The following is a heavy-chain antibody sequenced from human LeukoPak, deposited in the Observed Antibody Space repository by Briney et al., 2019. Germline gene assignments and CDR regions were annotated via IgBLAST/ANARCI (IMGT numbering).Heavy chain of an antibody. J-gene: IGHJ3*02. V-gene: IGHV3-21*01. CDR2: ISSSSSYI. CDR1: GFTFSSYS. D-gene: IGHD4-17*01. Sequence: GSLRLSCAASGFTFSSYSMNWVRQAPGKGLEWVSSISSSSSYIYYADSLKGRFTISRDNAKNSLYLQMNSLRAEDTAVYYCAREEMTTVTFDAFDIWGQGTMVTVSS. CDR3: AREEMTTVTFDAFDI.